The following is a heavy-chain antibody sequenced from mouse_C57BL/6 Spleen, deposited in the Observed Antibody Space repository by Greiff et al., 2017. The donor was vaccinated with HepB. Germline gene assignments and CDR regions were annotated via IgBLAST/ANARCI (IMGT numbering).Heavy chain of an antibody. Sequence: EVKLVESEGGLVQPGSSMKLSCTASGFTFSDYYMAWVRQVPEKGLEWVANINYDGSSTYYLDSLKSRFIISRDNAKNILYLQMSSLKSEDTATYYCAREGGPYYSNPGGFAYWGQGTLVTVSA. CDR3: AREGGPYYSNPGGFAY. J-gene: IGHJ3*01. CDR1: GFTFSDYY. V-gene: IGHV5-16*01. CDR2: INYDGSST. D-gene: IGHD2-5*01.